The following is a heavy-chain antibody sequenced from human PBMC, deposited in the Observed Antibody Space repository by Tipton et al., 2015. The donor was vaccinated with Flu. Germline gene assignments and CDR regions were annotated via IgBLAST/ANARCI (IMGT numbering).Heavy chain of an antibody. CDR3: ARTPPRGGFDY. V-gene: IGHV4-59*01. Sequence: TLSLTCTVSGGSISGYYWTWIRQPPGKGLEWIGYIYYSGSTNYNPSLKSRVTISVDTSKNQFSLKLSSVTAADTAVYYCARTPPRGGFDYWGQGTLVTVSS. J-gene: IGHJ4*02. CDR1: GGSISGYY. CDR2: IYYSGST.